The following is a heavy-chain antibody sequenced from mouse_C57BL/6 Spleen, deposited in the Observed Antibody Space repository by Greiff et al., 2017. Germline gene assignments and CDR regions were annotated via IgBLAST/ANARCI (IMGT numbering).Heavy chain of an antibody. CDR1: GYTFTGYW. Sequence: VQLQQSGAELMKPGASVKLSCKATGYTFTGYWIEWVKQRPGHGLEWIGEILPGSGSTNYNEKFKGKATLTVDKSSSTAYMELRSLTSEDTAVYYCAREGYYGSSLDYWGQGTTLTVSS. V-gene: IGHV1-9*01. D-gene: IGHD1-1*01. J-gene: IGHJ2*01. CDR3: AREGYYGSSLDY. CDR2: ILPGSGST.